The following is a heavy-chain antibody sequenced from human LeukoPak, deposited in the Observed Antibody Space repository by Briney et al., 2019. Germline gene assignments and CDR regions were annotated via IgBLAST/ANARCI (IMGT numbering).Heavy chain of an antibody. J-gene: IGHJ5*01. CDR2: IGTYGGDT. Sequence: ISRVRQAPGQGLEWTGWIGTYGGDTYYAQKFQGRITVTTDTSTSTVYMGLRNLRSDDTAVYYCARDLWNFYDDSGYNRDFDSWGQGTLVTVSS. D-gene: IGHD3-22*01. V-gene: IGHV1-18*01. CDR3: ARDLWNFYDDSGYNRDFDS.